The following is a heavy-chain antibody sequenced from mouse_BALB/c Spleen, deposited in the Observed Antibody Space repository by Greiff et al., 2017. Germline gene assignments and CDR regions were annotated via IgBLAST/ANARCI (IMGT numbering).Heavy chain of an antibody. CDR2: INSNGGST. CDR1: GFTFSSYG. D-gene: IGHD1-2*01. J-gene: IGHJ3*01. CDR3: ARDYDGPWFAY. V-gene: IGHV5-6-3*01. Sequence: EVKVVESGGGLVQPGGSLKLSCAASGFTFSSYGMSWVRQTPDKRLELVATINSNGGSTYYPDSVKGRFTISRDNAKNTLYLQMSSLKSEDTAMYYCARDYDGPWFAYWGQGTLVTVSA.